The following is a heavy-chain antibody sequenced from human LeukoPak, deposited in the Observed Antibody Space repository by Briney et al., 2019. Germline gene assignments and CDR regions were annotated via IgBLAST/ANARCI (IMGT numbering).Heavy chain of an antibody. CDR2: IYYSGST. J-gene: IGHJ4*02. D-gene: IGHD3-10*01. CDR1: GGSISSNNYY. CDR3: AVSAGDYFDY. V-gene: IGHV4-39*01. Sequence: SETLSLTCTVSGGSISSNNYYWGWVRQPPGKGLEWIGTIYYSGSTYYNPSLKSRVTISVDTSKNQFSLKLSSVTAADTAVYYCAVSAGDYFDYWGQGTLVTVSS.